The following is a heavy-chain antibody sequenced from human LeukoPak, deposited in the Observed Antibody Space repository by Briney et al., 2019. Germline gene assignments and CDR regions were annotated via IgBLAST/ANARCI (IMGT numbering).Heavy chain of an antibody. J-gene: IGHJ4*01. CDR1: GFTFSSYG. V-gene: IGHV3-72*01. Sequence: HPGRSLRLSCAASGFTFSSYGMHWVRQAPGKGLEWVGRSRDKGNSYTTAYAASVRGRFTISRDDSKNSLYLQMNSLKIEDTAVHYCTKLARAPRDFDYWGQGTLVTVSS. CDR3: TKLARAPRDFDY. CDR2: SRDKGNSYTT.